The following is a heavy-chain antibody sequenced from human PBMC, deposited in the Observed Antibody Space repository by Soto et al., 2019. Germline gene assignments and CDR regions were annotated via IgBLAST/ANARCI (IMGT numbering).Heavy chain of an antibody. CDR1: GFSFSNYA. D-gene: IGHD6-6*01. CDR2: ISAGGSNT. V-gene: IGHV3-23*01. CDR3: AKEYSTSFDY. J-gene: IGHJ4*02. Sequence: GWSLRLSCAASGFSFSNYAMNWVRQALGKGLEWVSAISAGGSNTNYADSVEGRFTISSDNSKNTLYLQMNGLRADDTAVYYCAKEYSTSFDYWGQGTPVTVSS.